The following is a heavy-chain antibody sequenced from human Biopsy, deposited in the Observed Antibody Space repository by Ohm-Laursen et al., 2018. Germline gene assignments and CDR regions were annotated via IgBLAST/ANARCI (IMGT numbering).Heavy chain of an antibody. J-gene: IGHJ4*03. CDR3: ARGSFFAYSTIDY. CDR2: IKRDGTTT. CDR1: GFTFSNYY. Sequence: GSRRLSCAASGFTFSNYYMHWVRQAPGKGLLWVSRIKRDGTTTDYAESVKGRFTISRDNAKNTLYLQMNSLRAEDTAVYYCARGSFFAYSTIDYWGQGALVTVSS. D-gene: IGHD4-11*01. V-gene: IGHV3-74*01.